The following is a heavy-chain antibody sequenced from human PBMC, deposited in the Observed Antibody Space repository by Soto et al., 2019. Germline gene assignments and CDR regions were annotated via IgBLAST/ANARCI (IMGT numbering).Heavy chain of an antibody. V-gene: IGHV1-18*04. Sequence: QLQLVQSAAEVKKPGASVRVSCKAYGYPFIKYGIRWIRQAPEQGLERMGWIKVDSGYTNYAQKFHGRVTMTADTSSDTAFMELRSLRLDDPAVYFCATSSDAGFDPWGQGTLVSVSS. CDR3: ATSSDAGFDP. J-gene: IGHJ5*02. CDR1: GYPFIKYG. CDR2: IKVDSGYT.